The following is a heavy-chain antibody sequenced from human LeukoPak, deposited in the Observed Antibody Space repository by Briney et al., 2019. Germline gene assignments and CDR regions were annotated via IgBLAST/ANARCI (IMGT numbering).Heavy chain of an antibody. Sequence: SETLSLTCTVSGGSIGSSNYYWGWIRQPPGKGLEWIGSIYYSGSTYYNPSLKSRVTISVDTSKNQFSLKLSSVTAADTAVYYCARHDYLSQIDYWGQGTLVTVSS. CDR2: IYYSGST. D-gene: IGHD4/OR15-4a*01. CDR1: GGSIGSSNYY. J-gene: IGHJ4*02. V-gene: IGHV4-39*01. CDR3: ARHDYLSQIDY.